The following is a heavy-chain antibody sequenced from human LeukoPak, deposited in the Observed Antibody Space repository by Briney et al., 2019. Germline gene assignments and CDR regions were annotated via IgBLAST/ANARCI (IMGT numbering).Heavy chain of an antibody. CDR1: GGSISSSSYY. CDR2: IYYSGSP. CDR3: ARHVGFITMVRGVINNNWFDP. V-gene: IGHV4-39*01. Sequence: PSEALSLTCTVSGGSISSSSYYWGWIRQPPGKGLEWIGSIYYSGSPYYNPSLKSRVTISVDTSKKQFSLKLSSVTAADTAVYYCARHVGFITMVRGVINNNWFDPWGQGTLVTISS. J-gene: IGHJ5*02. D-gene: IGHD3-10*01.